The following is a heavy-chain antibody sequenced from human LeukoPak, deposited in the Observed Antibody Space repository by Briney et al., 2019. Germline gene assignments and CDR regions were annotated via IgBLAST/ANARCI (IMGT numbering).Heavy chain of an antibody. V-gene: IGHV1-18*01. Sequence: ASVKVSCKASGYTFTSYGISWVRQAPGQGLEWMGWISAYNGNTNYAQKLQGRVTMTTDTSTSTAYMELRSLRSDDTAVYYCARDRIYGSGSYYRVENWFDPRGQGTLVTVSS. CDR3: ARDRIYGSGSYYRVENWFDP. J-gene: IGHJ5*02. D-gene: IGHD3-10*01. CDR1: GYTFTSYG. CDR2: ISAYNGNT.